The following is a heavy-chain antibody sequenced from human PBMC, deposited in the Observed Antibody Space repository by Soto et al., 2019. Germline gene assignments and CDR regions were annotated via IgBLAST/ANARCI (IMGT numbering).Heavy chain of an antibody. V-gene: IGHV1-69*01. CDR1: GGTFSRHA. J-gene: IGHJ4*02. D-gene: IGHD3-22*01. Sequence: QVQLVQSGAEVRKPGSLVKVSCKASGGTFSRHAISWVRQAPGQGLEWMGGIIPIFGTANHAQKFQGRVRIIADESTSTVYMELSSLRSEDTAMYYCARGWGYDSNDYYYAYWGQGTLVIVSS. CDR3: ARGWGYDSNDYYYAY. CDR2: IIPIFGTA.